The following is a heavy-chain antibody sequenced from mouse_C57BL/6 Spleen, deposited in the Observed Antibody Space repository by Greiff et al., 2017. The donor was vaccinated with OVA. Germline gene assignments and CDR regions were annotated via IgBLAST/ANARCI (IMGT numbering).Heavy chain of an antibody. J-gene: IGHJ1*03. CDR1: GYTFTSYW. Sequence: VQLQQPGAELVMPGASVKLSCKASGYTFTSYWMHWVKQRPGQGLEWIGEIDPSDSYTNYNQKFKGKSTLTVDKSSSTAYMQLSSLTSEDSAVYYCARERLWLRRDWYFDVWGTGTTVTVSS. CDR2: IDPSDSYT. CDR3: ARERLWLRRDWYFDV. D-gene: IGHD2-2*01. V-gene: IGHV1-69*01.